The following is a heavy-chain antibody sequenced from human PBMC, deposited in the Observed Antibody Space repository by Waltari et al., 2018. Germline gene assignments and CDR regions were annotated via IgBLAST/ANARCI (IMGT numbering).Heavy chain of an antibody. D-gene: IGHD2-2*02. CDR2: INTQNGST. J-gene: IGHJ4*02. CDR1: GYTFTSRG. CDR3: ARTCISAACYMIY. Sequence: QVQLVQSGGEMKEPGASVKVSCKASGYTFTSRGINWVRQAPGQGLEWMGWINTQNGSTNDAQNIQGRVTMTADTSTTTAYMELRSLKSDDTAIYYCARTCISAACYMIYWGQGTLVTVSA. V-gene: IGHV1-18*01.